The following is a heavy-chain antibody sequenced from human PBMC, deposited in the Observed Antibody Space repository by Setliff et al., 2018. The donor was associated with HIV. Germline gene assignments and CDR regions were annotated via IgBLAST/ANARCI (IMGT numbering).Heavy chain of an antibody. J-gene: IGHJ4*01. CDR3: AKGLVIFGALSDWVLDY. Sequence: GGSLRLSCTASGFTFRKYAMSWVRQPPGKGLEWVSSIVGGAGYTYYADSVKGRFTISRDNSKNTLNLQMNSLRPEDTAVYYCAKGLVIFGALSDWVLDYWGQGTLVTVSS. V-gene: IGHV3-23*01. CDR2: IVGGAGYT. D-gene: IGHD3-3*02. CDR1: GFTFRKYA.